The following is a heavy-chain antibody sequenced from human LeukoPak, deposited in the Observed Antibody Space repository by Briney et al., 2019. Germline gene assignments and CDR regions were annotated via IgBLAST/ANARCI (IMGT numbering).Heavy chain of an antibody. J-gene: IGHJ3*02. CDR1: GYTFTSYY. CDR2: INPSGGST. Sequence: ASVKVSCKASGYTFTSYYMHWVRQAPGQGLEWMGIINPSGGSTSYAQRFQGRVTMTRDMSTSTVYMELSSLRSEDTAVYYCARDLRIAVVESAFDIWGQGTMVTVSS. D-gene: IGHD3-22*01. V-gene: IGHV1-46*01. CDR3: ARDLRIAVVESAFDI.